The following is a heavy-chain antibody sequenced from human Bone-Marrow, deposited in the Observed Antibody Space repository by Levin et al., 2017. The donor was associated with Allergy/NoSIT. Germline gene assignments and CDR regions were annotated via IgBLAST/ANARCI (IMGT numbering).Heavy chain of an antibody. Sequence: GESLKISCKASGYTFTDYSLHWVRQAPGQGLEWMGWINPNSGATDYAQTFKGRVTMTRDMSTAYLELARLRSDDTAVYYCARSVSSRVWCYVYWGQGTLVTVSS. CDR3: ARSVSSRVWCYVY. V-gene: IGHV1-2*02. D-gene: IGHD2-21*01. J-gene: IGHJ4*02. CDR1: GYTFTDYS. CDR2: INPNSGAT.